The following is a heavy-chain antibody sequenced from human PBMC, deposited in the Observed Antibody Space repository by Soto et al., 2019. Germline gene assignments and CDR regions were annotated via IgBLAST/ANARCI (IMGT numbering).Heavy chain of an antibody. J-gene: IGHJ6*02. V-gene: IGHV3-9*01. Sequence: ESGGGLVQPGRSLRLSCAASGFTFDDYAMHWVRQAPGKGLEWVSGISWNSGSIGYADSVKGRFTISRDNAKNSLYLQMNSLRAEDTALYYCAKGLQWLVRVDYYYYGMDVWGQGTTVTVSS. CDR3: AKGLQWLVRVDYYYYGMDV. CDR1: GFTFDDYA. D-gene: IGHD6-19*01. CDR2: ISWNSGSI.